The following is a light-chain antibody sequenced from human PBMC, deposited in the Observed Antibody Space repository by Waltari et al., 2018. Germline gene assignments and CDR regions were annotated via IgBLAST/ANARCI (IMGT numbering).Light chain of an antibody. CDR2: SAS. Sequence: EIVLTQSPDTLSSSPGERVTLSCRASQNVVNNYLAWYQQKPGQAPRLLIHSASSRATGIPDRFSGSGSGTDFTLTINSLEAEDAATYYCHQSSSLPHSFGQGTKLEIK. V-gene: IGKV3-20*01. J-gene: IGKJ2*03. CDR3: HQSSSLPHS. CDR1: QNVVNNY.